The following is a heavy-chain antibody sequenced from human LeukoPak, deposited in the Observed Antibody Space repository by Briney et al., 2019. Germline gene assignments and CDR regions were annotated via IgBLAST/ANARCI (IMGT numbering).Heavy chain of an antibody. CDR3: VREGIYYSDLAYKERENFDP. J-gene: IGHJ5*02. CDR2: LNEDGSTA. V-gene: IGHV3-74*01. D-gene: IGHD1-26*01. Sequence: GGSLRLSCAASGFTLSLYWMHWVRQGPGKGLMWVSRLNEDGSTADYADSVKGRFTMSRDNAKGKVFLEMRGLTVEDTAIYFCVREGIYYSDLAYKERENFDPWGRETLVTVSS. CDR1: GFTLSLYW.